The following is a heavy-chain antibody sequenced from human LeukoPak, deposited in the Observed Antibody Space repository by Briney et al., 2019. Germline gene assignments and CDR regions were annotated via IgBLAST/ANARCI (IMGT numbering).Heavy chain of an antibody. J-gene: IGHJ3*02. CDR2: IRSKAYGGTT. CDR1: GFTFGGYA. Sequence: GGSLRLSCTASGFTFGGYAMTWVRQAPGQGLGRVGFIRSKAYGGTTEYAASVKGRFTPTRDDSKSIGYVQMNSMKTEDTAVYYCTRAIEGAFDIWGQGTMVTVSS. CDR3: TRAIEGAFDI. V-gene: IGHV3-49*04.